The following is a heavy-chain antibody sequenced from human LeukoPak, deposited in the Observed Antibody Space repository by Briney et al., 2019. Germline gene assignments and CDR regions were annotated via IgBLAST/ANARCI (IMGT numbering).Heavy chain of an antibody. V-gene: IGHV3-64*01. CDR2: ISSNGGST. CDR3: ARDRGFGELYFDY. D-gene: IGHD3-10*01. J-gene: IGHJ4*02. Sequence: TGGSLRLSCATSGFRFSNSAFNWVRQAPGKGLEYVSAISSNGGSTYYANSVKGRFTISRDNSKNTLYLQMGSLRAEDMAVYYCARDRGFGELYFDYWGQGTLVTVSS. CDR1: GFRFSNSA.